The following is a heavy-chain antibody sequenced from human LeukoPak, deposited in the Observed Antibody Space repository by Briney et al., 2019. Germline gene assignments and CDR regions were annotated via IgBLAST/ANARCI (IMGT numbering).Heavy chain of an antibody. CDR1: GGTFSSYA. CDR3: ARVQEGGAGHYYYYYYMDV. CDR2: IIPIFGTA. Sequence: SVKVSCKASGGTFSSYAISWVRQAPGQGLEWMRGIIPIFGTANYAQKFQGRVTITTDESTSTAYMELSSLRSEDTAVYYCARVQEGGAGHYYYYYYMDVWGKGTTVTVSS. V-gene: IGHV1-69*05. D-gene: IGHD1-14*01. J-gene: IGHJ6*03.